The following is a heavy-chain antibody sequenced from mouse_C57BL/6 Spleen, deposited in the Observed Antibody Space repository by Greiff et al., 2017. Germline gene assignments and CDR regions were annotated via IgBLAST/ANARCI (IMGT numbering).Heavy chain of an antibody. CDR3: ARSDDYDRGDFYY. Sequence: QVQLQQPGAELVRPGSSVKLSCKASGYTFTSYWMHWVKQRPIQGLEWIGNIDPYDSETHYNQKFKDKATLTVDKSSSTAYMQISSLTSEDSAVYYSARSDDYDRGDFYYWGQGTTLTVSS. CDR2: IDPYDSET. J-gene: IGHJ2*01. CDR1: GYTFTSYW. D-gene: IGHD2-4*01. V-gene: IGHV1-52*01.